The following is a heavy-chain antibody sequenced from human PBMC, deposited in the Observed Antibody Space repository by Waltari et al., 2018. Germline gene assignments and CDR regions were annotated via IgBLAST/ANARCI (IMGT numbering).Heavy chain of an antibody. Sequence: QLQLQESGPGLVKPSETLSLTCSVSGDSVTSGSYYWGWIRQPPRKGLEWIGIMYYRGSSYSNPALKGRVTIAVDTSKNQCSLKLSSVAAADTAVYYCARAFGSGSYAWFDSWGQGTLVTVSS. CDR1: GDSVTSGSYY. J-gene: IGHJ5*01. CDR3: ARAFGSGSYAWFDS. V-gene: IGHV4-39*01. CDR2: MYYRGSS. D-gene: IGHD3-10*01.